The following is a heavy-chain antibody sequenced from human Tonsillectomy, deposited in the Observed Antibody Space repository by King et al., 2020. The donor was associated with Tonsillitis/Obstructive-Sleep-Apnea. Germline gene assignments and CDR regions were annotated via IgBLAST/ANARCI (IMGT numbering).Heavy chain of an antibody. CDR1: GFSLSTSGVG. D-gene: IGHD3-10*01. CDR2: IYWDDDK. J-gene: IGHJ4*02. V-gene: IGHV2-5*02. Sequence: TLKESGPTLVKPTQTLTLTCTFSGFSLSTSGVGVGWIRQPPGKTLEWLALIYWDDDKGHSPSLKSRLTIAKDSFKNQVVLRMTKMDPVDPATYYCAQIAEGRPTHFWRRGILVPVSS. CDR3: AQIAEGRPTHF.